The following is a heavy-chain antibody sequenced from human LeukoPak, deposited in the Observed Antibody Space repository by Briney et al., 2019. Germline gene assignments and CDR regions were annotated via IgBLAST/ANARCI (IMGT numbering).Heavy chain of an antibody. CDR3: ARGAGYTGNYAGILDY. D-gene: IGHD1-1*01. Sequence: ASVKVSCKASGYSFTGQYIHWVRQVPGQGLEWMGRMNPNSGGTNSAQKFQGRVTMTRVTSINTSYIELSRLKSDDTAVYYCARGAGYTGNYAGILDYWGQGTLVTVSS. CDR1: GYSFTGQY. CDR2: MNPNSGGT. J-gene: IGHJ4*02. V-gene: IGHV1-2*06.